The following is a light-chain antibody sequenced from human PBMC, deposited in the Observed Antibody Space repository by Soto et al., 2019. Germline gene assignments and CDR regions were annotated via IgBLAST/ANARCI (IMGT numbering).Light chain of an antibody. CDR3: SSYRYNRDVL. J-gene: IGLJ2*01. CDR1: SSDVGGYNY. Sequence: QSALTQPASVSGSPGQSITISCTGTSSDVGGYNYVSWYQQHPGKAPRLMIYDVSNRPSGVSNRFSGSKSGNTASLTISGVQAEDGADYYCSSYRYNRDVLFGGGTKLTVL. CDR2: DVS. V-gene: IGLV2-14*03.